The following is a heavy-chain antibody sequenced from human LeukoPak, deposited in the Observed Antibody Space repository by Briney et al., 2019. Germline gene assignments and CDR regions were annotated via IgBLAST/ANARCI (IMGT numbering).Heavy chain of an antibody. J-gene: IGHJ4*02. V-gene: IGHV3-23*01. CDR3: AKASYYGDYLDY. Sequence: GGSLRLSCAASGFTSSDFAMNWVRQAPGKGLEWVTAISGNGGSTYYADSVKGRFSISRDNSKNTLYLQMNSLRAEDMAVYYCAKASYYGDYLDYWGQGTLVTVSS. CDR2: ISGNGGST. CDR1: GFTSSDFA. D-gene: IGHD4-17*01.